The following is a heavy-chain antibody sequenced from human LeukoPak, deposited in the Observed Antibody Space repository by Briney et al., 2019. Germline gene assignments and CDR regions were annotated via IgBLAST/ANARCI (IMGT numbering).Heavy chain of an antibody. CDR1: GFTFSSYW. Sequence: GGSLRLSCAASGFTFSSYWMSWVRQAPGKGLEWVANIKEDGSEKYYVDSVKGRFTISRDNAKDSLYLQMNSLRAEDTAVYYCARAGVLWFGESKFDYWGQGTQVTVSS. CDR2: IKEDGSEK. D-gene: IGHD3-10*01. CDR3: ARAGVLWFGESKFDY. J-gene: IGHJ4*02. V-gene: IGHV3-7*03.